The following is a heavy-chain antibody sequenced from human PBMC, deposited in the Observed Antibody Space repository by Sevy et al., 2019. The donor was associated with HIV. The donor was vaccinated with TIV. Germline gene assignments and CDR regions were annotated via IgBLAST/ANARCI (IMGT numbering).Heavy chain of an antibody. V-gene: IGHV3-48*02. CDR1: GFTFSSYS. Sequence: GGSLRLSCAASGFTFSSYSMNWVRQAPGKGLEWVAYSSSSSSIYYADSVKGRFTISRDNAKNSLYLQMSSLRDEDTAVYYCARDTTSGGYSYGQEYFDYWGQGTLVTVSS. CDR2: SSSSSSI. J-gene: IGHJ4*02. D-gene: IGHD5-18*01. CDR3: ARDTTSGGYSYGQEYFDY.